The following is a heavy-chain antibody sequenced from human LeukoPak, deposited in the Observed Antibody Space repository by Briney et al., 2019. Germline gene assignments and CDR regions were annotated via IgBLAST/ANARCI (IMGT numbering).Heavy chain of an antibody. Sequence: ASVKVSCKASGYTFTSYGISWVRQAPGQGLEWMGWISAYNGNTNYAQKLQGRVTMTIDTSTSTAYMELRSLRSDDTAVYYCARAGPAAIRSGIFDYWGQGTLVTVSS. CDR1: GYTFTSYG. CDR3: ARAGPAAIRSGIFDY. CDR2: ISAYNGNT. V-gene: IGHV1-18*01. J-gene: IGHJ4*02. D-gene: IGHD2-2*02.